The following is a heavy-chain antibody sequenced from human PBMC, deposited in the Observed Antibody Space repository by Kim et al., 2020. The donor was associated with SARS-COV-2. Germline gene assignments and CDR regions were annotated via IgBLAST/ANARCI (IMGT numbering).Heavy chain of an antibody. Sequence: GGSLRLSCAASGFTFSSYAMHWVRQAPGKGLEWVAVISYDGSNKYYADSVKGRFTISRDNSKNTLYLQMNSLRAEDTAVYYCARGDRKLGIRRNWFDPWGQGTLVTVSS. CDR2: ISYDGSNK. CDR1: GFTFSSYA. D-gene: IGHD7-27*01. V-gene: IGHV3-30*04. CDR3: ARGDRKLGIRRNWFDP. J-gene: IGHJ5*02.